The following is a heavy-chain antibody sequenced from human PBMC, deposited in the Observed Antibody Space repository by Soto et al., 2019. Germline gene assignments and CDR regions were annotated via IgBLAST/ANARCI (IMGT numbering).Heavy chain of an antibody. Sequence: GGSLRISCAASDFTFSNAWINCVRQAPGKGLELVARNKSKTHGGTTDFAAPVKGRFAISRDDSKNMLYLQMNSLKTEYTGLYYYTKDSYSTMQVVRFDYWGHGTLVTVSS. CDR2: NKSKTHGGTT. V-gene: IGHV3-15*07. D-gene: IGHD6-13*01. CDR1: DFTFSNAW. CDR3: TKDSYSTMQVVRFDY. J-gene: IGHJ4*01.